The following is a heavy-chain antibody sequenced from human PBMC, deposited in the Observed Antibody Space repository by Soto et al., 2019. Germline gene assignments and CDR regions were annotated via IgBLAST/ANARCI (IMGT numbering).Heavy chain of an antibody. Sequence: SETLSLTCAVYGGSFSGYYWSWIRQPPGKGLEWIGEINHSGSTNYNPSLKSRVTISVDTSKNQFSLKLSSVTAADTAVYYCARVGVTIFGVVIRPFDYWGQGTLVTVSS. V-gene: IGHV4-34*01. CDR2: INHSGST. CDR3: ARVGVTIFGVVIRPFDY. J-gene: IGHJ4*02. CDR1: GGSFSGYY. D-gene: IGHD3-3*01.